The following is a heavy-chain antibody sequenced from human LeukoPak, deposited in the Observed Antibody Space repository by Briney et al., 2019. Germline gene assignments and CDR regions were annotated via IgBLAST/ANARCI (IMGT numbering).Heavy chain of an antibody. Sequence: GRSLRLSCAASGFTFSSYGMHWVRQAPGKGLEWVAVIWYDGSNKYYADSVKGRFTISRDHSKNTLYLQMNSLRAEDTAVYYCARAPVPGYCSSTSCQPTYYFDYWGQGTLVTVSS. D-gene: IGHD2-2*01. CDR2: IWYDGSNK. J-gene: IGHJ4*02. V-gene: IGHV3-33*01. CDR1: GFTFSSYG. CDR3: ARAPVPGYCSSTSCQPTYYFDY.